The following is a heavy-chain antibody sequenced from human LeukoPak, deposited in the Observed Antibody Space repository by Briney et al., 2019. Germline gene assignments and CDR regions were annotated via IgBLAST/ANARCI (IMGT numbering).Heavy chain of an antibody. V-gene: IGHV3-30*02. J-gene: IGHJ4*02. CDR1: GFTFSSYG. Sequence: GGSLRLSCAASGFTFSSYGMHWVRQAPGKGLEWVAFIRYDGSNKYYADSVKGRFTISRDNSKNTLYLQMNSLRAEDTAVYYCANNGVLYSGSQPRTFFFDYWGQGTLVPVSS. CDR3: ANNGVLYSGSQPRTFFFDY. CDR2: IRYDGSNK. D-gene: IGHD1-26*01.